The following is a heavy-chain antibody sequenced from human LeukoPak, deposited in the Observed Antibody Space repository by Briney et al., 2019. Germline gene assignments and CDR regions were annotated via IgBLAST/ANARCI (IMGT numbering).Heavy chain of an antibody. CDR1: GFTFSSYS. CDR3: ARDLGQYYDTSDNWFDP. D-gene: IGHD3-22*01. J-gene: IGHJ5*02. Sequence: GGSLRLSCAASGFTFSSYSMNWVRQAPGKGLEWVSRINSDGINTSYADSVKGRFTISRDNAKNTLNLQMNSLRAEDTAVYYCARDLGQYYDTSDNWFDPWGQGTLVTVSS. CDR2: INSDGINT. V-gene: IGHV3-74*01.